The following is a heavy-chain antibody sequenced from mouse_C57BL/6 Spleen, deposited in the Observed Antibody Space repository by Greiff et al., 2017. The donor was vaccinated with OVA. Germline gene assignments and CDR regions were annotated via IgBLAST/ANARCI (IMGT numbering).Heavy chain of an antibody. CDR2: IHPSDSDT. D-gene: IGHD1-1*01. CDR1: GYTFTSYW. Sequence: VQLQQPGAELVKPGASVKVSCKASGYTFTSYWMHWVKQRPGQGLEWIGRIHPSDSDTNYNQKFKGKATLTVDKSSSTAYMQLSSLTSEDSAVYYCATPLITTDGDFDYWGQGTTLTVSS. CDR3: ATPLITTDGDFDY. V-gene: IGHV1-74*01. J-gene: IGHJ2*01.